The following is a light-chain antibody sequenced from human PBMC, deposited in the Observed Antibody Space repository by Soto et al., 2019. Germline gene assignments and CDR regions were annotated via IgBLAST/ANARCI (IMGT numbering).Light chain of an antibody. V-gene: IGLV2-14*01. Sequence: QSVLTQPASVSGSPGQAVTISCTGTSSDVGGYNYVSWYQQHPGKAPKLVIYGVNYRPSGVSARFSGSKSGTSASLAISRLQSEDEADYFCAAWDDSLHGPVFGGGTKLTVL. CDR3: AAWDDSLHGPV. CDR2: GVN. J-gene: IGLJ2*01. CDR1: SSDVGGYNY.